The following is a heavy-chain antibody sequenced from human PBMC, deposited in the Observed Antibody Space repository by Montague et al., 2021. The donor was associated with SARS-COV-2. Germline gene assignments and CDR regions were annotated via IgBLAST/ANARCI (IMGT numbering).Heavy chain of an antibody. V-gene: IGHV4-39*01. CDR3: ATQEDPSGWIPGPFDF. D-gene: IGHD6-19*01. CDR2: MYYRGST. Sequence: SATLSLTCTVSGGSISSSTYYWAWIRQPPGKGLEWIGSMYYRGSTYYNPSLKSRVFISVDTTKKQLSLTLTSVTAADTAVYYCATQEDPSGWIPGPFDFWGQGTLLSVSS. J-gene: IGHJ4*02. CDR1: GGSISSSTYY.